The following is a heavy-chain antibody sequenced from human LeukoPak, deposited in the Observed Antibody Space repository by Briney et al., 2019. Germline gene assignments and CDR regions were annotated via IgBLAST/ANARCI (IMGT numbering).Heavy chain of an antibody. J-gene: IGHJ6*02. CDR2: ISAYNGNT. V-gene: IGHV1-18*01. D-gene: IGHD2-2*01. CDR3: ARVPGSTSRSYYYYYGMDV. CDR1: GYTFTSYG. Sequence: GASVKVSCKASGYTFTSYGISWVRQAPGQGLEWMGWISAYNGNTNYAQKLQGRVTMTTDTSTSTAYMELRSLRSDDTAVYYCARVPGSTSRSYYYYYGMDVWGQGTTVTVSS.